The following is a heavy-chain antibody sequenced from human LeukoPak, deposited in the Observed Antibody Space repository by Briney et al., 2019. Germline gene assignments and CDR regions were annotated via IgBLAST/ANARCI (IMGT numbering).Heavy chain of an antibody. CDR3: AAFTYYYDSRGYYPHYFDY. J-gene: IGHJ4*02. Sequence: GESLKISCQGSGYSFTSYWIGWVRQMPGKGLEWMGIIYPGDSDTRYSPSFQGQVTISADKSISTAYLQWSSLKASDTAMYYCAAFTYYYDSRGYYPHYFDYWGQGTLVTVSS. CDR1: GYSFTSYW. V-gene: IGHV5-51*01. CDR2: IYPGDSDT. D-gene: IGHD3-22*01.